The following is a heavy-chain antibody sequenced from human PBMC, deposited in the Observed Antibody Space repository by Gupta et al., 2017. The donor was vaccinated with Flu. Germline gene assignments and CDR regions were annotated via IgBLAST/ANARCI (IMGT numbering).Heavy chain of an antibody. Sequence: MHWVRQAPGKGLEWVAVISYDGVGRHYADSVKGRFTISRDNSKNTLYRQVNSLRPEDTAVYYCASTTSTHTDYWGQGTLVTVSS. CDR2: ISYDGVGR. CDR3: ASTTSTHTDY. D-gene: IGHD2-2*01. V-gene: IGHV3-30-3*01. J-gene: IGHJ4*02.